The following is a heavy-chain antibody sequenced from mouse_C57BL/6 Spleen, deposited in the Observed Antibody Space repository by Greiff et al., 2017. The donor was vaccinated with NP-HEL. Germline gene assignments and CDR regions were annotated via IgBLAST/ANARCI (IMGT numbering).Heavy chain of an antibody. V-gene: IGHV1-64*01. CDR1: GYTFTSYW. J-gene: IGHJ2*01. CDR2: IHPNSGST. Sequence: QVQLQQSGAELVKPGASVKLSCKASGYTFTSYWMHWVKQRPGQGLEWIGMIHPNSGSTNYNEKFKSKATLTVDKSSSTAYMQLSSLTSEDSAVYYCARSHYYGSSYGYFDYWGQGTTLTVSS. CDR3: ARSHYYGSSYGYFDY. D-gene: IGHD1-1*01.